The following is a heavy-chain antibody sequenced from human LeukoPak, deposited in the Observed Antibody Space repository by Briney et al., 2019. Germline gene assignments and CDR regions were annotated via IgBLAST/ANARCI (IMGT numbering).Heavy chain of an antibody. D-gene: IGHD1-26*01. J-gene: IGHJ6*02. CDR2: MNPSSGNT. CDR1: GYTFTSYD. V-gene: IGHV1-8*01. CDR3: ARGLTFSGSYRALGMDV. Sequence: ASVKVSCKASGYTFTSYDINWVRQATGQGLEWMGWMNPSSGNTGYAQKFQGRVTMTRNTSISTAYMELSSLRSEDTAVYYCARGLTFSGSYRALGMDVWGQGTTVTVSS.